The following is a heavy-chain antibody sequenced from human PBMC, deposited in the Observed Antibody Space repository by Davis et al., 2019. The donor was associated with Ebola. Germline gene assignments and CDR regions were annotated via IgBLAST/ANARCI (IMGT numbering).Heavy chain of an antibody. D-gene: IGHD3-10*01. Sequence: SETLSLTCTVSGVSITSSDYYWGWVRQPPGKGLEWVGSVYHSGSNYYNPSLKSRVTISLDTSKNHFSLKLTSVTAADTAVYYCARGTYYYTSGSYYGRLDNWGQGTLVTVSS. CDR1: GVSITSSDYY. V-gene: IGHV4-39*07. CDR3: ARGTYYYTSGSYYGRLDN. J-gene: IGHJ4*02. CDR2: VYHSGSN.